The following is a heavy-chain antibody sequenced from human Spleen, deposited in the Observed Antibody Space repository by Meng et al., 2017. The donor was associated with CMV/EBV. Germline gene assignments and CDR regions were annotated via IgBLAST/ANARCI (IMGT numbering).Heavy chain of an antibody. CDR3: ARGLVEMAPDY. Sequence: QVQLVQSGAEVKKPGASVKVSCKASGYTFTGYYMHWVRQAPGQGLEWMGWMNPNSGNTGYAQKFQGRVTMTRNTSISTAYMELSSLRSEDTAVYYCARGLVEMAPDYWGQGTLVTVFS. CDR1: GYTFTGYY. D-gene: IGHD5-24*01. CDR2: MNPNSGNT. J-gene: IGHJ4*02. V-gene: IGHV1-8*02.